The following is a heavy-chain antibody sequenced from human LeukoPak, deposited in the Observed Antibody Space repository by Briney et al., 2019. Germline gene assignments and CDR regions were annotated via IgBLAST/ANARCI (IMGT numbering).Heavy chain of an antibody. CDR3: AKDPQIFGVVIPTYAFDI. J-gene: IGHJ3*02. V-gene: IGHV3-15*01. CDR1: GFTFRDAW. Sequence: GGSRRLSCAASGFTFRDAWMTWVRQAPGKGLEWVGRIRSKTDGGTTDYAVSVQGRFTISRDDSKNTLYLQMNSLRAEDTAVYYCAKDPQIFGVVIPTYAFDIWGQGTMVTVSS. CDR2: IRSKTDGGTT. D-gene: IGHD3-3*01.